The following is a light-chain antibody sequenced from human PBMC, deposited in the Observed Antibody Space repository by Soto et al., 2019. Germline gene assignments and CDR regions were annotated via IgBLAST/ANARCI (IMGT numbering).Light chain of an antibody. Sequence: EIVLTQSPGTLSLCPGERATLSCRASQSVSSSYLAWYQQKPGQPPRLLIYGASSRATGIPDRFSGSGSGTDLTLTISRLEPEDFAVFYCQHYDSLPITFGQGTRLEIK. J-gene: IGKJ5*01. CDR2: GAS. CDR1: QSVSSSY. V-gene: IGKV3-20*01. CDR3: QHYDSLPIT.